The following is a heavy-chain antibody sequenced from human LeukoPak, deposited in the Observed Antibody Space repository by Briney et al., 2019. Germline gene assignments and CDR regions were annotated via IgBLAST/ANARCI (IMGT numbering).Heavy chain of an antibody. CDR3: ARTTYYYDSSGRWGFDY. D-gene: IGHD3-22*01. CDR1: GYTFTGYY. J-gene: IGHJ4*02. CDR2: INPNSGGT. V-gene: IGHV1-2*02. Sequence: ASAKVSCKASGYTFTGYYMHWVRQAPGQGLEWMGWINPNSGGTNYAQKFQGRVTMTRDTSISTAYMELSRLRSDDTAVYYCARTTYYYDSSGRWGFDYWGQGTLVTVSS.